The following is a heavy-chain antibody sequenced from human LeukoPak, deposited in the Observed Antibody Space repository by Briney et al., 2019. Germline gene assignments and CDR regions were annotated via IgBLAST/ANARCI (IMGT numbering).Heavy chain of an antibody. V-gene: IGHV3-30*03. D-gene: IGHD1-26*01. J-gene: IGHJ4*02. CDR3: ARDGRWELLGGNFFFDY. Sequence: GRSLRPSCAASGFTFESYGMHWVRQAPGKGLEWVAVISYDGSNKYYADSVRGRFTFSRDNSKNTLYLQMNSLRAEDTAVYYCARDGRWELLGGNFFFDYWGQGTLVTVSS. CDR1: GFTFESYG. CDR2: ISYDGSNK.